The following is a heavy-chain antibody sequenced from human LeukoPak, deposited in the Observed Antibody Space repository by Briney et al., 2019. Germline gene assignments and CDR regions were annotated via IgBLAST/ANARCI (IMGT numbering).Heavy chain of an antibody. J-gene: IGHJ6*02. CDR2: ITNSGDNT. CDR1: GFTFSNYA. V-gene: IGHV3-23*01. D-gene: IGHD2-2*01. Sequence: GGSLRLSCAASGFTFSNYAMSWVRRAPGKGLEWDSGITNSGDNTYYADSAKGRFTISRDNSKNALYLQMNSLRAEDTAVYYCAKGIVVVPAAMDNYYYYYGMDVWGQGTTVTVSS. CDR3: AKGIVVVPAAMDNYYYYYGMDV.